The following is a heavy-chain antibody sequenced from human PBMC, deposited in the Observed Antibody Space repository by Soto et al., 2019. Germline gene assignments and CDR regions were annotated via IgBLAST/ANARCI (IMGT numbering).Heavy chain of an antibody. V-gene: IGHV3-30-3*01. CDR2: ISYDGSNK. J-gene: IGHJ5*02. D-gene: IGHD2-2*01. Sequence: QVQLVESGGGVVQPGRSLRLSCAASGFTFSTYAMHWVRQAPGKGLEWVAVISYDGSNKYYADSVKGRFIISRDNSKNTLYLQMNSRRAEDTAVYYCARRYKDGRRDCISTSCLFDPWGQGTLVTVSS. CDR3: ARRYKDGRRDCISTSCLFDP. CDR1: GFTFSTYA.